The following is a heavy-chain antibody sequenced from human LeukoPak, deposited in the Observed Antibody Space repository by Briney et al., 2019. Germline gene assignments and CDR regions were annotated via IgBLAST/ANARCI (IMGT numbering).Heavy chain of an antibody. V-gene: IGHV2-70*11. CDR2: IDWDDDK. D-gene: IGHD3-10*01. CDR1: GFSLSTSGMC. CDR3: ARYYYGSGSHQNFDY. J-gene: IGHJ4*02. Sequence: SGPTLVNPTQTLTLTCTFPGFSLSTSGMCVSWIRQPPGKALEWLARIDWDDDKYYSTSLKTRLTISKDTSKNQVVLTMTNMDPVDTATYYCARYYYGSGSHQNFDYWGQGTLVTVSS.